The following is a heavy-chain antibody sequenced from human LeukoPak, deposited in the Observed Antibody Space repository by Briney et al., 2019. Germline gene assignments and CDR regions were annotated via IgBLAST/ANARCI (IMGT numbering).Heavy chain of an antibody. Sequence: PSETLSLTCTVSGGSMSNYYWSWIRQPPGKGLEWIGYIFYSGSTYSNPSFKNRVTISVDTSKNQFSLRLTSVSTADTAVYYCARYKQPTVTMTGWFDPWGQGTLVIVSS. J-gene: IGHJ5*02. CDR2: IFYSGST. D-gene: IGHD4-17*01. CDR3: ARYKQPTVTMTGWFDP. CDR1: GGSMSNYY. V-gene: IGHV4-59*01.